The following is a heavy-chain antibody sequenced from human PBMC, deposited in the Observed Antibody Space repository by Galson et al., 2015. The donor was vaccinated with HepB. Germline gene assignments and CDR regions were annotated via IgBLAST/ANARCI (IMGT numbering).Heavy chain of an antibody. CDR1: GGSISSGGYY. D-gene: IGHD6-13*01. CDR2: IYYSGST. V-gene: IGHV4-31*03. J-gene: IGHJ4*02. Sequence: TLSLTCTVSGGSISSGGYYWSWIRQHPGKGLEWIGYIYYSGSTYYNPSLKSRVTISVDTSKNQFSLKLSSVTAADTAVYYCARVKKQLQRRIAAAGTGYFDYWGQGTLVTVSS. CDR3: ARVKKQLQRRIAAAGTGYFDY.